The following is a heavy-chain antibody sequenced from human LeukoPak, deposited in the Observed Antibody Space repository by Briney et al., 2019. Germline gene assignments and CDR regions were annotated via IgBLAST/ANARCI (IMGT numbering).Heavy chain of an antibody. CDR1: GGSISSYY. CDR2: IYYSGST. CDR3: ARQGSPGAVAGKVFYY. V-gene: IGHV4-59*08. J-gene: IGHJ4*02. Sequence: PSETLSLTCTVSGGSISSYYWSWIRQPPGKGLERIGYIYYSGSTNYNPSLKSRVTISVDPSKNQFSLKLSSVTAADTAVYYCARQGSPGAVAGKVFYYWGQGTLVTVSS. D-gene: IGHD6-19*01.